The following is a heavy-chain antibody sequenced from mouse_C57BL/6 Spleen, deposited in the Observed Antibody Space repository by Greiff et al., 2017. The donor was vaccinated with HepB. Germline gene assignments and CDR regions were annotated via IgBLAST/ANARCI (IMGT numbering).Heavy chain of an antibody. CDR3: ARARDYYGSSWFAY. V-gene: IGHV1-78*01. Sequence: VQRVESDAELVKPGASVKISCKVSGYTFTDHTIHWMKQRPEQGLEWIGYIYPRDGSTKYNEKFKGKATLTADKSSSTAYMQLNSLTSEDSAVYFCARARDYYGSSWFAYWGQGTLVTVSA. CDR1: GYTFTDHT. D-gene: IGHD1-1*01. J-gene: IGHJ3*01. CDR2: IYPRDGST.